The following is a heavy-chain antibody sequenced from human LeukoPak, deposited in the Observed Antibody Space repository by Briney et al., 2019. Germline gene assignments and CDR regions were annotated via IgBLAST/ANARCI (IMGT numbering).Heavy chain of an antibody. V-gene: IGHV3-30*14. CDR1: GFTFSSYA. J-gene: IGHJ4*02. CDR2: ISYDGSNK. Sequence: GGSLRLSCAASGFTFSSYAMHWVRQAPGKGLEWVAVISYDGSNKYYADSVKGRFTISRDNSKNTLSLQMSSLKPEDTAVYYCVKTFGYCSSTSCYVFDYWGQGTLVTVSS. D-gene: IGHD2-2*01. CDR3: VKTFGYCSSTSCYVFDY.